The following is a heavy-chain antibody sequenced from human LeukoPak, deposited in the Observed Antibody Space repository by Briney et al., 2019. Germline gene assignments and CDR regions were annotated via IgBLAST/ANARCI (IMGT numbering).Heavy chain of an antibody. CDR3: ARGIAARPVYYFDY. CDR2: IYTSGST. J-gene: IGHJ4*02. CDR1: GGSISSGSYY. Sequence: SETLSLTCTVSGGSISSGSYYWSWIRQPAGKGLEWIGRIYTSGSTNYNPSLKSRVTISVDTSKNQFSLKLSSVTAADTAVYYCARGIAARPVYYFDYWGQGTLVTVSS. D-gene: IGHD6-6*01. V-gene: IGHV4-61*02.